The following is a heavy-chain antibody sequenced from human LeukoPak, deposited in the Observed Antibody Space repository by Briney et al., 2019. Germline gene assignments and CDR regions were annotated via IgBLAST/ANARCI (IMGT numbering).Heavy chain of an antibody. CDR1: GFMFSSYW. V-gene: IGHV3-30-3*01. D-gene: IGHD6-13*01. Sequence: GGSLRLSCAASGFMFSSYWMSWVRQAPGKGLEWVAVISYDGSNKYYADSVKGRFTISRDNSKNTLYLQMNSLRAEDTAVYYCARDSSSEFDYWGQGTLVTVSS. J-gene: IGHJ4*02. CDR2: ISYDGSNK. CDR3: ARDSSSEFDY.